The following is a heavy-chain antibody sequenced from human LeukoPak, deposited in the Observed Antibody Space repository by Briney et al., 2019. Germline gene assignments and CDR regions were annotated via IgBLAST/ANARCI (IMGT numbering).Heavy chain of an antibody. D-gene: IGHD3-10*01. V-gene: IGHV3-30*18. CDR1: GFTFSSYG. CDR3: AKDSYYYGSGSYDV. Sequence: GRSLRLSCAASGFTFSSYGMHWVRQAPGKGLEWVAVISYDGSNKYYADSVKGRFTISRDNSKNTLYLQMNSLRAEDTAVHYCAKDSYYYGSGSYDVWGQGTLVTVSS. CDR2: ISYDGSNK. J-gene: IGHJ4*02.